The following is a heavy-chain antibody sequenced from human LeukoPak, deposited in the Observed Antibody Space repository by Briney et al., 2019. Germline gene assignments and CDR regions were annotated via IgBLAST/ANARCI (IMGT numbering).Heavy chain of an antibody. CDR3: ARGRGGIATVGKDY. Sequence: ASVKVSCKASGYTFTSYDINWVRQATGQGLEWMGWMNPNSGNTGYAQKFQGRVTMTRNTSLSTAYMELSSLTCEDTAVYYCARGRGGIATVGKDYWGQGTLVTVSS. V-gene: IGHV1-8*01. CDR1: GYTFTSYD. J-gene: IGHJ4*02. D-gene: IGHD6-13*01. CDR2: MNPNSGNT.